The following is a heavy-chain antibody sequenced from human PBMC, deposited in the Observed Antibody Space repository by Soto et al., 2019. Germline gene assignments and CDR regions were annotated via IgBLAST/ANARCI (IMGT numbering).Heavy chain of an antibody. V-gene: IGHV4-59*08. CDR3: AGGYSSGWYVNDYYYYGMDV. J-gene: IGHJ6*02. CDR2: IYYSGST. D-gene: IGHD6-19*01. Sequence: QVQLQESGPGLVKPSETLSLTCTVSGGSISSYYWSWIRQPPGKGLEWIGYIYYSGSTNYNPSLKGRVTIPVDTSKNQFSLKLSSVTAADTAVYYCAGGYSSGWYVNDYYYYGMDVWGQGTTVTVSS. CDR1: GGSISSYY.